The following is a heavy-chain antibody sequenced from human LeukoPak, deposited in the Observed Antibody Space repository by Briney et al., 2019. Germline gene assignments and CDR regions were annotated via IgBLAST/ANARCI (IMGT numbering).Heavy chain of an antibody. CDR1: GFTFSSYA. CDR3: AKGRVLGVTTRYYFDY. Sequence: PGGSLRLSCAASGFTFSSYAMSWVRQAPGKGLEWVSAISGSGGSTYYADSVKGRFTISRDNSKNTLYLQMNSLRAEDTAVYYCAKGRVLGVTTRYYFDYWGQGTLVTVSS. V-gene: IGHV3-23*01. CDR2: ISGSGGST. D-gene: IGHD4-11*01. J-gene: IGHJ4*02.